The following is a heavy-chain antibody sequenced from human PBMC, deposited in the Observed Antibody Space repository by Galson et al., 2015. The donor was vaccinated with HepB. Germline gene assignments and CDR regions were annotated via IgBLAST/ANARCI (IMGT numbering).Heavy chain of an antibody. J-gene: IGHJ4*02. D-gene: IGHD6-13*01. CDR3: ARTLGIADDY. CDR2: ISAYNGNT. Sequence: SVKVSCKASGYTFTRSGIRWVRQAPGQGLEWMGWISAYNGNTNYAQKLQGRVTMTTDTSTSTAYMELRSLRSDDTAVYYCARTLGIADDYCGQGTLVTVSS. V-gene: IGHV1-18*01. CDR1: GYTFTRSG.